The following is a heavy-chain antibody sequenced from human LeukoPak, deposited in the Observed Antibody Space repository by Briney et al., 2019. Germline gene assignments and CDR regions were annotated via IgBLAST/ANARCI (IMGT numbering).Heavy chain of an antibody. V-gene: IGHV4-39*01. D-gene: IGHD1-14*01. CDR2: ISYSGRT. CDR3: ARDRQYHRPAGWFDP. J-gene: IGHJ5*02. Sequence: SETLSLTCTVSDGSISSNSYYWGWIRQPPGKGLEWIGSISYSGRTYYNPSLESRVTISVDASKNQFSLELNSVTAADTAVYYCARDRQYHRPAGWFDPWGQGTLVTVSS. CDR1: DGSISSNSYY.